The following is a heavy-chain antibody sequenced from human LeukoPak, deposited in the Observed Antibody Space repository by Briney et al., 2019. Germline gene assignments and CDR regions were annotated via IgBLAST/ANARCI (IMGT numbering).Heavy chain of an antibody. CDR2: INPKSGGT. CDR3: ARAGGRSWFDP. Sequence: ASVKVSCKASRYSFTDKYMHWVRQAPGQGLEWMGRINPKSGGTNYAQKFQGRVTMTTDTSMSTAYMEVSRLTSDDTAVYYCARAGGRSWFDPWGQGTLVTVSS. V-gene: IGHV1-2*02. CDR1: RYSFTDKY. J-gene: IGHJ5*02.